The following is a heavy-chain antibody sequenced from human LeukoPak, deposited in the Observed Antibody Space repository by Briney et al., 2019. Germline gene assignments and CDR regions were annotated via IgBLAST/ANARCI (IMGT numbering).Heavy chain of an antibody. CDR3: AGQLQEGFDY. CDR2: IKQDGSEK. CDR1: GFTFSSYW. Sequence: GGSLRLSCAASGFTFSSYWLTWVRQAPGKGLEWVANIKQDGSEKFYVDSVKGRFTISRDNSKNSLYLQMNSLRAEDTAVYYCAGQLQEGFDYWGQGTLVTVSS. V-gene: IGHV3-7*03. J-gene: IGHJ4*02. D-gene: IGHD2-2*01.